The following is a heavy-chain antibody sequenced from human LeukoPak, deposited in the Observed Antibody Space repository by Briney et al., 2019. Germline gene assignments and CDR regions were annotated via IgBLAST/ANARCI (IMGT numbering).Heavy chain of an antibody. Sequence: GASVKVSCKASGYTFTGYYMHWVRQAPGQGLEWMGWINPNSGGTNYAQKFQGRVTMTRDTSISTAYMELSRLRSDDTAVYYCARGGYSYGKDYYYYYMDVWGKGTTVTVSS. J-gene: IGHJ6*03. CDR1: GYTFTGYY. D-gene: IGHD5-18*01. CDR3: ARGGYSYGKDYYYYYMDV. CDR2: INPNSGGT. V-gene: IGHV1-2*02.